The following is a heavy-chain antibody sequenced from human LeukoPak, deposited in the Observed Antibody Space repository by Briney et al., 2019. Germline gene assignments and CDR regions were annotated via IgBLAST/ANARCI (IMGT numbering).Heavy chain of an antibody. D-gene: IGHD3-22*01. CDR3: ARGGPYYYDSSGPYWFDP. CDR2: ISGSGGST. V-gene: IGHV3-23*01. CDR1: GFTFSSYA. J-gene: IGHJ5*02. Sequence: GGSLRLSCAASGFTFSSYAMSWVRQAPGKGLEWVSAISGSGGSTYYADSVKGRFTISRDNSKNTLYLRMNSLRAEDTAVYYCARGGPYYYDSSGPYWFDPWGQGTLVTVSS.